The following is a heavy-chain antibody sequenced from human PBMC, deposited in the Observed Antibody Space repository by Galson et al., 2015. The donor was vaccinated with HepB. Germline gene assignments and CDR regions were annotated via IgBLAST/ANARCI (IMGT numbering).Heavy chain of an antibody. CDR2: IDWDDDK. CDR3: ARLYYYDSSGYYSTSFDY. Sequence: PALVKPTQTLTLPCTFSGFSLSTSGMCVSWIRQPPGKAPEWLALIDWDDDKYYSTSLKTRLTISKDTSKNQVVLTMTNMDPVDTATYYCARLYYYDSSGYYSTSFDYWGQGTLVTVSS. V-gene: IGHV2-70*01. D-gene: IGHD3-22*01. CDR1: GFSLSTSGMC. J-gene: IGHJ4*02.